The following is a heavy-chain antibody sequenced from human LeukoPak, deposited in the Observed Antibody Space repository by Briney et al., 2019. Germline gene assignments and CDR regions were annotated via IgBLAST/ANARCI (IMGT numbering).Heavy chain of an antibody. CDR2: INSDGSST. J-gene: IGHJ3*02. D-gene: IGHD3-22*01. CDR3: ARRIVTYYYDSSGSLDAFDI. V-gene: IGHV3-74*01. CDR1: GFTFSSYW. Sequence: PGGSLRLSCAASGFTFSSYWMHWVRQAPGKGLVWVSRINSDGSSTSYADSVKGRFTISRDNAKNTLYLQMNSLRAGDTAVYSCARRIVTYYYDSSGSLDAFDIWGQGTMVTVSS.